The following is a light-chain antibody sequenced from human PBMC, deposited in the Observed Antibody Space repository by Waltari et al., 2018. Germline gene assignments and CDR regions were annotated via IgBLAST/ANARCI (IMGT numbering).Light chain of an antibody. Sequence: QSALTQPPPVSGPPGQSLTTSCPGTASDVGSYNLVSWYQQHPGKAPKLMIYEGSKRPSGVSNRFSGSKSGNTASLTISGLQAEDEADYYCCSYAGSVVFGGGTKLTVL. V-gene: IGLV2-23*01. CDR2: EGS. CDR3: CSYAGSVV. CDR1: ASDVGSYNL. J-gene: IGLJ2*01.